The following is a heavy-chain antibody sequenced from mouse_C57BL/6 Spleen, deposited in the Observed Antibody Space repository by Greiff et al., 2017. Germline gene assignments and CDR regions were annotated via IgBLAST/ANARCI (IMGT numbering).Heavy chain of an antibody. CDR2: IDPETGGT. J-gene: IGHJ1*03. D-gene: IGHD1-1*01. CDR1: GYTFTDYE. Sequence: QVQLKQSGAELVRPGASVTLSCKASGYTFTDYEMHWVKQTPVHGLEWIGAIDPETGGTAYNQKFKGKAILTADKSSSTAYMELRSLTSEDSAVYYCTRRTTVVARNFDVWGTGTTVTVSS. V-gene: IGHV1-15*01. CDR3: TRRTTVVARNFDV.